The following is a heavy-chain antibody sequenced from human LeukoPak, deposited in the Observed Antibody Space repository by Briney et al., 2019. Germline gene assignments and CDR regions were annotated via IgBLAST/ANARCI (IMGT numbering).Heavy chain of an antibody. J-gene: IGHJ4*02. D-gene: IGHD1-26*01. V-gene: IGHV3-21*01. Sequence: GGSLRPSCAASGFTFSSYSMNWVRRAPGKGLEWVSSISSSSSYIYYADSVKGRSTISRDNAKNSLYLQMNSLRAEDTAVYYCAREAQGGSYDYWGQGTLVTVSS. CDR2: ISSSSSYI. CDR3: AREAQGGSYDY. CDR1: GFTFSSYS.